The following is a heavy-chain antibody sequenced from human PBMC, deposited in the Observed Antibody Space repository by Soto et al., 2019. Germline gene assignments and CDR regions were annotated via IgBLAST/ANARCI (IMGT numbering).Heavy chain of an antibody. CDR2: ISGSGGTT. J-gene: IGHJ4*02. D-gene: IGHD3-10*01. V-gene: IGHV3-23*01. CDR1: GFTFSSYA. Sequence: PGGSLRLSCAASGFTFSSYAMSWVRQAPGKGLEWVSAISGSGGTTYYADSVKGRFTISRDNSKNTLYLQMNSLRAEDTAVYYCARVPSITRVRGVITLPFDYWGQGTLVTVSS. CDR3: ARVPSITRVRGVITLPFDY.